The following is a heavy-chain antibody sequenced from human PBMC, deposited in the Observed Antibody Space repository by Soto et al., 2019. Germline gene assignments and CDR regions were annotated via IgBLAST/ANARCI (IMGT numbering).Heavy chain of an antibody. V-gene: IGHV1-69*02. CDR3: VSPHLYVDYADYGPHDAFEI. CDR2: IFPMLTIS. Sequence: QVQLVQSGAEVKKPGSSVKVSCKASGGTFSSYSISWVRQAPGQGLEWMGRIFPMLTISNYAQKFQGRVTITADEYVGTAYRVLSSLRSDDKAVYYCVSPHLYVDYADYGPHDAFEIWGQGTMFTVSS. D-gene: IGHD4-17*01. J-gene: IGHJ3*02. CDR1: GGTFSSYS.